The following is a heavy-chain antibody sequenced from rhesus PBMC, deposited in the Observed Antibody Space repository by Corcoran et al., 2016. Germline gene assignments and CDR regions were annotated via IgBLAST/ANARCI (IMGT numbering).Heavy chain of an antibody. V-gene: IGHV5-2*01. CDR2: IDPSDSDP. J-gene: IGHJ4*01. D-gene: IGHD3-28*01. CDR1: GYSFTSYW. Sequence: EVQLVQSGAEVKRHGESPKISCKTSGYSFTSYWISWGRQMPGKGLEWMGAIDPSDSDPRYSPSFQCQVTISADKSISTTYLQWSSLKASDSATYYCAKDRDYYGSGYYTFDYWGQGVLVTVSS. CDR3: AKDRDYYGSGYYTFDY.